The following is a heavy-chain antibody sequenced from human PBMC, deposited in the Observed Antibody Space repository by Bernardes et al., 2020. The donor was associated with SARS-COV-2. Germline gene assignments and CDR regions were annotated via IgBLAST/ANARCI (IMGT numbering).Heavy chain of an antibody. J-gene: IGHJ4*02. Sequence: GGSLRLSCAASGFTIRNFGMSWVRQAPGKGLAWVSSISGSGGDVHYADSVKGRFTVSRDDSKSTLYLQMNTLRAEDTAIYYCAKEHVDMATVPLGFDYWGQGTLVTVSS. CDR3: AKEHVDMATVPLGFDY. D-gene: IGHD4-4*01. CDR2: ISGSGGDV. V-gene: IGHV3-23*01. CDR1: GFTIRNFG.